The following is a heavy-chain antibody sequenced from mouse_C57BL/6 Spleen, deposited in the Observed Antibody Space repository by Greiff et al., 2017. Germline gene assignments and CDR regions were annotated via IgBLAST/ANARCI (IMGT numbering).Heavy chain of an antibody. CDR3: ARDCYGSNGY. Sequence: VQLQQPGAELVTPGASVKMSCKASGYTFTSYWITWVKQRPGQGLEWIGDIYPGSGSTNYNEKFKSKATLTVDTSSSTAYMQLSSLTSEVSAVFYCARDCYGSNGYWGQGTTLTVSS. D-gene: IGHD1-1*01. CDR2: IYPGSGST. CDR1: GYTFTSYW. J-gene: IGHJ2*01. V-gene: IGHV1-55*01.